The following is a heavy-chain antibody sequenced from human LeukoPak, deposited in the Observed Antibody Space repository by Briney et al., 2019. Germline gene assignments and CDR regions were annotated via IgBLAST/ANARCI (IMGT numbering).Heavy chain of an antibody. J-gene: IGHJ6*03. Sequence: ASVKASCKASGYTFANYGISWVRQAPGQGLEWVGWISAYNGNTNYAQKFQGRVTMTTDPSTSTGYMELRSLRSDDTALYYCARSPIAGVAATTPYYIDVWGKGTAITISS. CDR1: GYTFANYG. D-gene: IGHD6-19*01. V-gene: IGHV1-18*01. CDR2: ISAYNGNT. CDR3: ARSPIAGVAATTPYYIDV.